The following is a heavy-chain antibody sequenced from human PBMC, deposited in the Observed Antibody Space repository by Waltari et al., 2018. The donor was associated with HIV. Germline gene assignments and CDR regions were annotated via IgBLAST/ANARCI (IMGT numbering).Heavy chain of an antibody. CDR3: ARLDFYQSPGFSLGFDY. J-gene: IGHJ4*02. D-gene: IGHD2-21*01. V-gene: IGHV5-51*03. Sequence: EVQVMQSGAEVKTPGECLTLYCKGSGSHFAPYWIAWLRQTPGKGLGWMGIIFPRDSETRYGPAFQVQVTISADTSISTAFLQWDSLQASDTAMYYCARLDFYQSPGFSLGFDYWGQGTLVTVSS. CDR1: GSHFAPYW. CDR2: IFPRDSET.